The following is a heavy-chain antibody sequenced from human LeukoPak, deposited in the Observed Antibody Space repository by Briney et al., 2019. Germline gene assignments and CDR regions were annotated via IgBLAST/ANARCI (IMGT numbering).Heavy chain of an antibody. J-gene: IGHJ6*02. CDR1: GFTFSSYG. D-gene: IGHD6-13*01. CDR2: ISYDGGNK. Sequence: GGSLRLSCAASGFTFSSYGMHWVRQAPGKGLEWVAVISYDGGNKYYADSVKGRFTISRDNSKNTVYLQMSSLRVDDTAVYYCAKAASSSWPSYYYGMDVWGQGTTVTVSS. V-gene: IGHV3-30*18. CDR3: AKAASSSWPSYYYGMDV.